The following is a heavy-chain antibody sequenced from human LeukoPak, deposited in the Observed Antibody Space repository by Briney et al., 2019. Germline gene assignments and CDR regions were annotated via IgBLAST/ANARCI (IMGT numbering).Heavy chain of an antibody. CDR3: ARGCSSTTCYTSGFDY. D-gene: IGHD2-2*02. CDR1: GYTFTGYY. Sequence: GASVKVSCKASGYTFTGYYIHWVRQAPGQGLEWMGWISPNSGGTNYAQKFQGRVTMTRDTSISTAYMELSSLRSDDTAVYYCARGCSSTTCYTSGFDYRGQGTLVTVSS. V-gene: IGHV1-2*02. J-gene: IGHJ4*02. CDR2: ISPNSGGT.